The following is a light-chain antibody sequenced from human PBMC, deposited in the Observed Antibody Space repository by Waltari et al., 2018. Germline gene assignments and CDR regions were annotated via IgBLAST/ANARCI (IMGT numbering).Light chain of an antibody. V-gene: IGKV4-1*01. Sequence: DLVMTQSPDSLAVSLGERATINCKSSQRVLYSRNYLAWYQLKPGQPPKLLIYSASTREYGVPDRFSGSGSGTDFTLTISSLQAEDVAVYYCQQYYSSPYTFGQGTKLEIK. J-gene: IGKJ2*01. CDR2: SAS. CDR1: QRVLYSRNY. CDR3: QQYYSSPYT.